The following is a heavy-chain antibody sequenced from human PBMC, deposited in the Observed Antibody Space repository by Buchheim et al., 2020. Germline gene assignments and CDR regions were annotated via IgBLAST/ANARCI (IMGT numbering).Heavy chain of an antibody. D-gene: IGHD5-18*01. CDR2: ISSSGKTI. J-gene: IGHJ4*02. Sequence: EVQLVESGGGLVQPGGSLRLSCAASGFTFSSYSMNWVRQAPGKGLEWVSYISSSGKTIDYADSVKGRFTISRDNAKNSLYLQMNNLRDEDTAVYYCARLRGYSYGYADYWDQGTL. V-gene: IGHV3-48*02. CDR1: GFTFSSYS. CDR3: ARLRGYSYGYADY.